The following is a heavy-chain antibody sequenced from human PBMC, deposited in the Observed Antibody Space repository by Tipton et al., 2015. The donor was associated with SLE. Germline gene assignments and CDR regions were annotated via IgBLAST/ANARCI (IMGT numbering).Heavy chain of an antibody. Sequence: GLVKPSETLSLTCAVYGGSVSGHYWSWIRQPPGKGLEWIGEINHSGSTNYNPSLKSRVTISVDTSKNQFSLKLSSVTAADTAVYYCARGYCSGGSCSYWYFDLWGRGTLVTVSS. D-gene: IGHD2-15*01. CDR3: ARGYCSGGSCSYWYFDL. CDR1: GGSVSGHY. CDR2: INHSGST. J-gene: IGHJ2*01. V-gene: IGHV4-34*01.